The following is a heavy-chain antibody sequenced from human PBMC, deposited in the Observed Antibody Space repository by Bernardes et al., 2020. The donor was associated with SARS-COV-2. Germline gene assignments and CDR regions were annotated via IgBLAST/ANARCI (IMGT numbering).Heavy chain of an antibody. V-gene: IGHV3-48*03. CDR2: ITSSGDII. J-gene: IGHJ4*02. CDR3: ARPISSTNRPDY. Sequence: GSLRLSCSTSGFTFSNYEMNWVRQAPGKGLEWLSYITSSGDIIYYADSVKGRFTISRDNAKNSLFLQMNSLRGEDTAVYYCARPISSTNRPDYWGPGILVTVSA. CDR1: GFTFSNYE. D-gene: IGHD2-2*01.